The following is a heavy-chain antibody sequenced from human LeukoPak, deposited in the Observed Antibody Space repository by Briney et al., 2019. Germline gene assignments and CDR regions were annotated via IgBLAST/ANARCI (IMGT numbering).Heavy chain of an antibody. V-gene: IGHV4/OR15-8*02. CDR3: ARHYDLWSGYNY. Sequence: GSLRLSCVDSGFTFSRYWMNWVRQAPGKGLEWIGEIYHTGSVNYNLSLESRVTISRDRSKNQFSLMLRSVIAADTAVYYCARHYDLWSGYNYWGQGLLVTVSS. CDR1: GFTFSRYW. CDR2: IYHTGSV. D-gene: IGHD3-3*01. J-gene: IGHJ4*02.